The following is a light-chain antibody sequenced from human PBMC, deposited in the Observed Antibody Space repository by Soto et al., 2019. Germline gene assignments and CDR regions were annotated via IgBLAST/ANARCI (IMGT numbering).Light chain of an antibody. Sequence: DIQMTQSPSSLSASVGDRVTITCRASQAIHSYLNWYQQKPGKAPNLLIFATSTLQSGVPSRVSWNGSGNEFTLTISSLQPEDFATYYCQQRETFGPGTKVDIK. CDR1: QAIHSY. CDR3: QQRET. V-gene: IGKV1-39*01. J-gene: IGKJ3*01. CDR2: ATS.